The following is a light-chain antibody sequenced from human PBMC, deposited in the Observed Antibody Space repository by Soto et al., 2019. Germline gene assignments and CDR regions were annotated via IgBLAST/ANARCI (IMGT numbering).Light chain of an antibody. V-gene: IGKV1-5*03. J-gene: IGKJ2*01. CDR1: QSISTW. CDR2: KAS. Sequence: DIQMTQSPSTLSASVGDRVTITCRASQSISTWLAWYQQKPGKAPKLLIYKASSLERGVPSRFSGSGSGTGFTLTISSLQPDDFATYYCQQYNTYPVTFGQGTKLEIK. CDR3: QQYNTYPVT.